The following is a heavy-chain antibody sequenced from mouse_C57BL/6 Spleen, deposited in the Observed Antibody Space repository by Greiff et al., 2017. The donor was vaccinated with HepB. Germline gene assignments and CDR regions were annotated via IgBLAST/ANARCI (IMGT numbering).Heavy chain of an antibody. D-gene: IGHD1-1*01. CDR2: INPNNGGT. J-gene: IGHJ1*03. CDR1: GYTFTDYN. V-gene: IGHV1-22*01. Sequence: EVQLQQSGPELVKPGASVKMSCKASGYTFTDYNMHWVKQSHGKSLEWIGYINPNNGGTSYNQKFKGKATLTVNKSSSTAYMELRSLTSEDSAVYYCARGRATVVAPYWYFDVWGTGTTVTVSS. CDR3: ARGRATVVAPYWYFDV.